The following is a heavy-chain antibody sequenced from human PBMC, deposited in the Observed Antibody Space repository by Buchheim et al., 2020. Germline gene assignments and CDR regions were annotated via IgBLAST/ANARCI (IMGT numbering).Heavy chain of an antibody. CDR3: SKAKGIPD. CDR1: GFTFSSYA. J-gene: IGHJ4*02. CDR2: ISGSGAAT. V-gene: IGHV3-23*01. Sequence: EVQLLESGGGLVQPGGSLRLSCAGSGFTFSSYAMSWVRQAPGRGLEWVSGISGSGAATYYADSVQGRFNISRDNSKNMLHLHLNGLRVDDTAVYYCSKAKGIPDWGQGTL.